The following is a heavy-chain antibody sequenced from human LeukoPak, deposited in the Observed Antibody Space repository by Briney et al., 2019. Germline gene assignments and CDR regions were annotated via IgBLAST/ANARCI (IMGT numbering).Heavy chain of an antibody. CDR2: ISSSSSYI. CDR3: AREGLGYCSGGSCYVDY. Sequence: GGSLRLSCAASGFSFSDYNMNWVRQAPGKGSEWVSSISSSSSYIYYADSVKGRLTISRDNAKNSLSLQMNSLRAEDAALYYCAREGLGYCSGGSCYVDYWGQGTLVTVSS. D-gene: IGHD2-15*01. V-gene: IGHV3-21*04. J-gene: IGHJ4*02. CDR1: GFSFSDYN.